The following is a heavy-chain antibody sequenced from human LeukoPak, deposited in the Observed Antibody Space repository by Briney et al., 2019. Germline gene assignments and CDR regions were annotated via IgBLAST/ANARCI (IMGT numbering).Heavy chain of an antibody. CDR1: GSTVSSNY. Sequence: GGSLRLSCAASGSTVSSNYMSWVRQAPGKGLEWVSVIYSGGSTYYADSVKGRFTISRDNSKNTLYLQMNSLRAEDTAVYYCARSLVTYYDILTGYQDWGQGTLVTVSS. CDR2: IYSGGST. V-gene: IGHV3-66*01. J-gene: IGHJ4*02. D-gene: IGHD3-9*01. CDR3: ARSLVTYYDILTGYQD.